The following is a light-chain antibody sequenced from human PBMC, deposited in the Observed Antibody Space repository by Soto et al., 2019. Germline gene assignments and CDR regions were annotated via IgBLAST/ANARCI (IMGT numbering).Light chain of an antibody. J-gene: IGKJ1*01. CDR2: WAS. Sequence: DIVMTQSPDSLAVSLGERATINCKSSQSVLYSSNNKNYLAWYQQKPGQPPKLLIYWASTRESGVPDRFSGSGSGTDFTLTISSPQADDVAVYYCQQYYSTPWTFGQGTKVEIK. CDR3: QQYYSTPWT. CDR1: QSVLYSSNNKNY. V-gene: IGKV4-1*01.